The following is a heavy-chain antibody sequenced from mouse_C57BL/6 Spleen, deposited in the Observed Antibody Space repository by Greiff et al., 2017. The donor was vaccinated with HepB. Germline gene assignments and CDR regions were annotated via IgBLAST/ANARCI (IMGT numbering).Heavy chain of an antibody. CDR1: GYTFTSYW. CDR2: IYPGSGST. J-gene: IGHJ3*01. V-gene: IGHV1-55*01. Sequence: QVQLQQPGAELVKPGASVKMSCKASGYTFTSYWITWVKQRPGQGLEWIGDIYPGSGSTNYNEKFKRKATLTVDTATSTAYMQLSSLTSEDSAVYYCAREPFADWGQGTLVTVSA. CDR3: AREPFAD.